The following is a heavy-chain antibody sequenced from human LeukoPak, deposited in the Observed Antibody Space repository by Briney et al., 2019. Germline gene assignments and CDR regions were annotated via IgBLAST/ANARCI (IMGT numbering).Heavy chain of an antibody. Sequence: GGSLRLSCVTSGFSFNSYAVHWVRQAPGKGLEWVAFIRYDGSNKYYADSVKGRFTISRDNSKYTLYLQMNSLRAEDTAVYYCAKESFSSSWYLSYFDYWGQGTLVTVSS. CDR2: IRYDGSNK. D-gene: IGHD6-13*01. J-gene: IGHJ4*02. CDR1: GFSFNSYA. V-gene: IGHV3-30*02. CDR3: AKESFSSSWYLSYFDY.